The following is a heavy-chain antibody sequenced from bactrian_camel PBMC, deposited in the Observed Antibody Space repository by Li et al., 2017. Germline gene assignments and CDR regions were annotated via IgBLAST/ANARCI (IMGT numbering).Heavy chain of an antibody. CDR3: AASVVPDSCIAFAS. Sequence: VQLVESGGGSVQAGGSLRLPCAVSGLRLRWSRNCLGWFRQAPGKQRERVATISADYLAVYADSVKGRFAISKDNVGNTLYLQLNSLKPEDTAMYYCAASVVPDSCIAFASWGQGTQVTVS. CDR2: ISADYLA. J-gene: IGHJ4*01. V-gene: IGHV3S53*01. CDR1: GLRLRWSRNC. D-gene: IGHD1*01.